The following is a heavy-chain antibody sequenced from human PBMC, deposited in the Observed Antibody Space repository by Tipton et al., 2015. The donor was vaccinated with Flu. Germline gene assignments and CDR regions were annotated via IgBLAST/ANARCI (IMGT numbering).Heavy chain of an antibody. CDR1: GGSFSGYY. V-gene: IGHV4-34*01. CDR2: INHSGST. CDR3: ARQLSVGATSGFDY. D-gene: IGHD1-26*01. Sequence: LSLTCAVYGGSFSGYYWSWIRQPPGKGLEWIGEINHSGSTYYNPSLKSRVTISVDTSKNQFPLKLSSVTAADTAVYYCARQLSVGATSGFDYWGQGTLVTVSS. J-gene: IGHJ4*02.